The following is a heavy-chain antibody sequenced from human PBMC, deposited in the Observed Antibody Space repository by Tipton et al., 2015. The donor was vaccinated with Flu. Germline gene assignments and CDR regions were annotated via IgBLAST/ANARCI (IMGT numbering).Heavy chain of an antibody. CDR2: IFHTGNT. J-gene: IGHJ5*01. CDR3: ARRSYSNYVSVPKNWFDS. Sequence: TLSLTCTVSGDSIRSDYYWGWIRQPPGKGLEWIGNIFHTGNTYYNPSLKSRVSISVDRSKNQFSLKVISVTATDTAVYYCARRSYSNYVSVPKNWFDSWGQGNLVTVSS. D-gene: IGHD4-11*01. V-gene: IGHV4-38-2*02. CDR1: GDSIRSDYY.